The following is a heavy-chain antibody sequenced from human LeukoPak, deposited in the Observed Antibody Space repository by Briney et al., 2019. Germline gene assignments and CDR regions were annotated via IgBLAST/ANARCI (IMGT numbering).Heavy chain of an antibody. CDR1: GGSISSYY. CDR3: ASYASAGTLDY. D-gene: IGHD6-13*01. Sequence: SETLSLTCTVSGGSISSYYWSWIRQPPGRGLEWIGYIYYSGSTNYNPSLKSRVTISVDTSKNQFSLKLSSVTAADTAVYYCASYASAGTLDYWGQGTLVTVSS. J-gene: IGHJ4*02. V-gene: IGHV4-59*01. CDR2: IYYSGST.